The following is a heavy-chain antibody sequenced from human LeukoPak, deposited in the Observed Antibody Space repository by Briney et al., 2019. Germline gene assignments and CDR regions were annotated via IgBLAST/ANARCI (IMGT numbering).Heavy chain of an antibody. Sequence: ASVKVSCKASGNTFTSYYMHWVRQAPGQGLEWMGIINPSGGSTSYAQKFQGRVTMTRDTSTSTVYMELSSLRSEDTAVYYCASMAFNNGTYAYWGQGTLVTVSS. V-gene: IGHV1-46*01. CDR2: INPSGGST. D-gene: IGHD1-1*01. CDR1: GNTFTSYY. J-gene: IGHJ4*02. CDR3: ASMAFNNGTYAY.